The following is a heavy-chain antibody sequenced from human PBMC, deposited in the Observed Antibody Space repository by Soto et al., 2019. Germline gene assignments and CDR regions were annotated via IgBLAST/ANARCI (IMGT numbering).Heavy chain of an antibody. J-gene: IGHJ4*02. CDR1: GFTISSYA. V-gene: IGHV3-23*01. Sequence: PGGSLRLSCAAPGFTISSYAMSWVRQAPGKGLEWVSAISSSGRNTYYADSVKGRFTISRDNSKNTLYLQMNSLRAEDTAIYYCAKGNYLDIAMVTFDYWGQGTLVTVSS. CDR3: AKGNYLDIAMVTFDY. CDR2: ISSSGRNT. D-gene: IGHD5-18*01.